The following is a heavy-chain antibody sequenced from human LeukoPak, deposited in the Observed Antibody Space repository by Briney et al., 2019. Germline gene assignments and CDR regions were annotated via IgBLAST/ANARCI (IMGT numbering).Heavy chain of an antibody. CDR2: IYYSGST. Sequence: PSETLSLTCTVSGGSISSSSYYWGWIRQPPGKGLEWIGSIYYSGSTYYNPSLKSRVTISVDTSKNQFSLKLSSVTAADTAVYYCARGYGSGIGWFDPWGQGTLVTVSS. D-gene: IGHD3-10*01. CDR3: ARGYGSGIGWFDP. CDR1: GGSISSSSYY. J-gene: IGHJ5*02. V-gene: IGHV4-39*07.